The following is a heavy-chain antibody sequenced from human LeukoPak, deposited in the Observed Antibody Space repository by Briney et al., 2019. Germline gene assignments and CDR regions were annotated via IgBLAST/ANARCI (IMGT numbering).Heavy chain of an antibody. J-gene: IGHJ5*02. CDR1: GYTFTSYA. D-gene: IGHD4-17*01. Sequence: ASVKVSCKASGYTFTSYAMHWVRQAPGQRLEWMGWINAGNGNTKYSQKFQGRVTITRDTSASTAYMELSSLRSEDTAVYYCARLNDYGDGDRGFDPWGQGTLVTVSS. V-gene: IGHV1-3*01. CDR2: INAGNGNT. CDR3: ARLNDYGDGDRGFDP.